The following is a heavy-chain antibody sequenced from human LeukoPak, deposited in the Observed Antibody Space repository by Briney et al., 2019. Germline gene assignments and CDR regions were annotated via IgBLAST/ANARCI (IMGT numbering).Heavy chain of an antibody. D-gene: IGHD2-21*02. CDR2: INSDGSST. V-gene: IGHV3-74*01. Sequence: GGSLRLSCAASGFTFSNYWMHWVRQAPGKGLVWVSRINSDGSSTTYADSVKGRFTVSRDNSKNTLYLQMNSLRAEDTAVYYRAKDLESYCGGDCYWDIWGQGTMVTVSS. CDR3: AKDLESYCGGDCYWDI. J-gene: IGHJ3*02. CDR1: GFTFSNYW.